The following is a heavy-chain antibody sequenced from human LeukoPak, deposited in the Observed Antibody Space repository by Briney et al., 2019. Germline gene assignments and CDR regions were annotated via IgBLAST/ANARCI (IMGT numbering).Heavy chain of an antibody. D-gene: IGHD3-16*01. CDR2: FYNSGRS. J-gene: IGHJ4*02. Sequence: SETLSLTCTVSDDSISDYYRGWIRQPPGRGLEWIGYFYNSGRSTYNPSLKSRVTISADTSKNHFSLKLNSVTTADTAVYYCTRGAGWLIDYWGQGILVAVSS. CDR3: TRGAGWLIDY. CDR1: DDSISDYY. V-gene: IGHV4-59*01.